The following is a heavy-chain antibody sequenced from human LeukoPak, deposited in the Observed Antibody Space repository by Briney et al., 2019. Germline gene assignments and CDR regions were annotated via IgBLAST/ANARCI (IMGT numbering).Heavy chain of an antibody. J-gene: IGHJ6*03. CDR3: ARVLRYCSGGNCYSGGLGYMDV. CDR2: INSDGSTT. Sequence: GGSLRLSCAASEFTFSSYAMHWVRQAPGKGLVWVSRINSDGSTTNYADSVKGRFTISRDNAKNTLYLQMNSLRAEDTAVYYCARVLRYCSGGNCYSGGLGYMDVWGKGTTVTISS. CDR1: EFTFSSYA. D-gene: IGHD2-15*01. V-gene: IGHV3-74*01.